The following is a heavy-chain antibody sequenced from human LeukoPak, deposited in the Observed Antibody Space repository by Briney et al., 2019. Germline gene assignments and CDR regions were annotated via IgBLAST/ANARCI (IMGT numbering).Heavy chain of an antibody. Sequence: PGGSLRLSCAASGFTFSNYWMSWVRQAPGKGLDWVANIDHIEREKYYVDSVKGRFTISRDNAKNLLYLQINSLRADDTGVYYCAREFGYRGYIDYWGLGTLVTVSS. CDR2: IDHIEREK. CDR1: GFTFSNYW. CDR3: AREFGYRGYIDY. D-gene: IGHD5-12*01. V-gene: IGHV3-7*03. J-gene: IGHJ4*03.